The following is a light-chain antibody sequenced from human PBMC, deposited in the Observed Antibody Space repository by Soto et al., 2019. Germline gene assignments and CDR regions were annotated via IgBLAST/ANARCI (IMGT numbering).Light chain of an antibody. CDR2: EVS. J-gene: IGLJ1*01. CDR1: SSDVGSYNS. V-gene: IGLV2-18*02. Sequence: QSALTQPPSVSGSPGQSVTISCTGTSSDVGSYNSVSWYQQPPGTAPKLMIYEVSNRPSGVPDRFSGSKSGNTASLTISGLQAEDEADYYCSSYTSSNTYVFGTGTKLTVL. CDR3: SSYTSSNTYV.